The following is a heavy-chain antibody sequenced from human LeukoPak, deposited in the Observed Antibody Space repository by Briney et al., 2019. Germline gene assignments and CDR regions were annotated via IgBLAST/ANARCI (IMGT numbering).Heavy chain of an antibody. D-gene: IGHD3-9*01. CDR3: ARDLSHGSLDC. Sequence: PGGSLRLACAASGFSFKNHGFYWVRQAPGKGLEWVAIIWSDGNQKYYADSVKGRFTISRDNSKNTVYLQMNSLRAEDTAMYYCARDLSHGSLDCRGQGTPAAVSS. J-gene: IGHJ4*02. V-gene: IGHV3-33*07. CDR2: IWSDGNQK. CDR1: GFSFKNHG.